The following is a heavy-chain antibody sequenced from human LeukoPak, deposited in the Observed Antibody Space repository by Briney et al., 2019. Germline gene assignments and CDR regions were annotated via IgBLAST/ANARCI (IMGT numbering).Heavy chain of an antibody. J-gene: IGHJ4*02. D-gene: IGHD6-19*01. Sequence: GASLRLSCAASGFTFSSYAMSWVRQAPGKGLEWVPAISGSGGSTYYADSVKGRFTISRDNSKNTLYLQMNSLRAEDTAVYYCAKHPLAAVAGQFDYWGQGTLVTVSS. CDR1: GFTFSSYA. CDR2: ISGSGGST. CDR3: AKHPLAAVAGQFDY. V-gene: IGHV3-23*01.